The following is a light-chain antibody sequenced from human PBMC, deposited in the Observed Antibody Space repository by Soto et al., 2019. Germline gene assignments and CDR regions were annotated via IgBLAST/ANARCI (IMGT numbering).Light chain of an antibody. CDR3: QTWGTGLYVV. V-gene: IGLV4-69*01. CDR1: SGHSSYG. Sequence: QSVLTQSPSASASLGASVKLTCTLSSGHSSYGIAWHQQQPEKGPRYLMRLNSDGSHSKGDGIPDRFSGSSSGAERYLTISGLQSEDEAGYYCQTWGTGLYVVFGGGTKLTVL. J-gene: IGLJ2*01. CDR2: LNSDGSH.